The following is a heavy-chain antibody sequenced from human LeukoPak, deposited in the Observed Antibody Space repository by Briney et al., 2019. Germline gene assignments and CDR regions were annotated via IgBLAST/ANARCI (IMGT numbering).Heavy chain of an antibody. Sequence: LPGGSLRLSCAASGFTFSSYGMHWVRQAPGKGLEWVAVIWNDGSNKYYADSVKGRFTISRDNSKNTLYLQMNSLRAEDTAVYYCARIHSLYYYDSSGYGAFDIWGQGTMVTVSS. CDR3: ARIHSLYYYDSSGYGAFDI. D-gene: IGHD3-22*01. CDR2: IWNDGSNK. J-gene: IGHJ3*02. CDR1: GFTFSSYG. V-gene: IGHV3-33*08.